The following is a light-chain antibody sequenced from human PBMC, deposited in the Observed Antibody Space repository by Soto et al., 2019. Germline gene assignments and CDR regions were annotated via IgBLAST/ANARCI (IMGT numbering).Light chain of an antibody. CDR1: QSVDSAF. Sequence: EIVLTQSPASLYLSLGERATLSCRASQSVDSAFFAWYQQTPGQPPRLLIHAASRRAAGIPDRFSGSGSGADFSLTISRLEPEDFAGYYCQQDASAVTFGQGTKVEI. J-gene: IGKJ1*01. CDR3: QQDASAVT. CDR2: AAS. V-gene: IGKV3-20*01.